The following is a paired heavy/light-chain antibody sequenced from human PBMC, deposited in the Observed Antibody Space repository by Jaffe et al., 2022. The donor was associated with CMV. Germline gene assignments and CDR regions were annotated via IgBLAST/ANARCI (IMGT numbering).Light chain of an antibody. J-gene: IGLJ3*02. CDR3: GADHGIGKNFVAWV. V-gene: IGLV9-49*03. Sequence: QPVLTQPPSASASLGASVTLTCTLSSGYSNYKVDWYQQRPGKGPRFVMRVGTDGIVGSRGDGIPDRFSVLGSGLNRYLTITNIQEEDESEYHCGADHGIGKNFVAWVFGGGTKLTVL. CDR2: VGTDGIVG. CDR1: SGYSNYK.
Heavy chain of an antibody. D-gene: IGHD3-9*01. CDR2: INYGGTT. CDR3: ARALLTGEYYFDY. CDR1: GGSIRSYY. Sequence: QVQLQESGPGLVKPSETLSLTCTVSGGSIRSYYWSWLRQPPGKGLEWIGYINYGGTTNYNPSLKSRVSITVDTSRNQFSLNLRSVTAADTAVYYCARALLTGEYYFDYWGQGALVTVSS. V-gene: IGHV4-59*01. J-gene: IGHJ4*02.